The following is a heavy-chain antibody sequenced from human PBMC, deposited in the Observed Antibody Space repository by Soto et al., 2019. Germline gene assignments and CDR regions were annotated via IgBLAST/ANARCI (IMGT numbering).Heavy chain of an antibody. D-gene: IGHD3-3*01. CDR2: IYYSGST. Sequence: SETLSLTCTVSGGSISSYYWSWIRQPPGKGLEWIGYIYYSGSTNYNPSLKSRVTISVDTSKNQFSLKLSSVTAADTAVYYCARSLSEDDFWSGYPHWGQGTLVTVSS. J-gene: IGHJ4*02. CDR3: ARSLSEDDFWSGYPH. V-gene: IGHV4-59*01. CDR1: GGSISSYY.